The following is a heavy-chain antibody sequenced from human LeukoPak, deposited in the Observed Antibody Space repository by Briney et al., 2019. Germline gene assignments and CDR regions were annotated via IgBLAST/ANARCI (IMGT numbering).Heavy chain of an antibody. J-gene: IGHJ6*02. CDR1: GGTFSSYT. V-gene: IGHV1-69*02. D-gene: IGHD3-10*01. CDR3: ARGRRFGELLWGEAYYYYGMDD. CDR2: IIPILGIA. Sequence: SVKVSCKASGGTFSSYTISWVRQAPGQGLEWMGRIIPILGIANYAQKFQGRVTITANKSTSTAYMELSSLRSEDTAVYYCARGRRFGELLWGEAYYYYGMDDWGQGTTVTVSS.